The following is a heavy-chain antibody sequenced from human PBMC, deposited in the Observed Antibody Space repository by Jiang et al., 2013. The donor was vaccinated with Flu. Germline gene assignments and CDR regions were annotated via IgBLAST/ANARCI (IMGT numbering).Heavy chain of an antibody. D-gene: IGHD6-6*01. J-gene: IGHJ4*02. V-gene: IGHV3-48*01. CDR3: ARENSSSGFDY. Sequence: DISSSSSTIYYADSVKGRFTISRDNAKNSLYLQMNSLRAEDTAVYYCARENSSSGFDYWGQGTLVTVSS. CDR2: ISSSSSTI.